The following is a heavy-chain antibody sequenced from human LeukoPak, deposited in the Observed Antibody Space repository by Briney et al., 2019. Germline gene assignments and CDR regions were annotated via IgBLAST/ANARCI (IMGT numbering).Heavy chain of an antibody. CDR3: ARIQRDLRDTVPPLYFDY. CDR2: CDYSGGT. CDR1: GDSFSSVKDY. J-gene: IGHJ4*02. D-gene: IGHD4-17*01. V-gene: IGHV4-39*07. Sequence: PSETLSLTCTVSGDSFSSVKDYWAWIRQPPGKGLEWIASCDYSGGTYYNPSLESRVTISADMSKNQFSLKLSSVTAADTAVYYCARIQRDLRDTVPPLYFDYWGQGTLVTVSS.